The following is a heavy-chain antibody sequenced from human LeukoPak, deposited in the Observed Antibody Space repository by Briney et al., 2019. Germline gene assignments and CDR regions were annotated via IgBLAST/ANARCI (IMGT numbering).Heavy chain of an antibody. CDR1: RGSISSYY. CDR2: IYHSGST. Sequence: SETLSLTCTVSRGSISSYYWSWIRQPPGKGLEWIGSIYHSGSTYYNPSLKSRVTISVDTSKNQFSLKLSSVTAADTAVYYCARGTRSSGLYYWGQGTMVTVSS. J-gene: IGHJ4*02. D-gene: IGHD3-10*01. V-gene: IGHV4-38-2*02. CDR3: ARGTRSSGLYY.